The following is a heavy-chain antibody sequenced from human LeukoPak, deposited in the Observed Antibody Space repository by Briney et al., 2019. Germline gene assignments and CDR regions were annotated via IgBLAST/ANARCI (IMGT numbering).Heavy chain of an antibody. J-gene: IGHJ4*02. D-gene: IGHD5-18*01. Sequence: GGSLRLSCAASGFTFGDYAMHWVRQAPGKGLEWVSGISWNSGSIGYADSVKGRFTISRDNAKNSLYLQMNSLRAEDTALYYCAKSGRAMALDYFDYWGQGTLVTVSS. CDR2: ISWNSGSI. CDR3: AKSGRAMALDYFDY. V-gene: IGHV3-9*01. CDR1: GFTFGDYA.